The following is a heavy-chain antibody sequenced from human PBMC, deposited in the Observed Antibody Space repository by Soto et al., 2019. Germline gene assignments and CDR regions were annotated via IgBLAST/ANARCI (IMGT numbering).Heavy chain of an antibody. CDR3: ARDQWLVGCGAFDI. D-gene: IGHD6-19*01. J-gene: IGHJ3*02. Sequence: PSQTLSLTCVISGGSVSNNSAAWNWIRQSPSRGLEWPGRTYYRSKWYNDYAVSVKSRITINPDTSKNQFSLQLNSVTPEDTAVYYCARDQWLVGCGAFDIWGQGTMVTVSS. CDR1: GGSVSNNSAA. CDR2: TYYRSKWYN. V-gene: IGHV6-1*01.